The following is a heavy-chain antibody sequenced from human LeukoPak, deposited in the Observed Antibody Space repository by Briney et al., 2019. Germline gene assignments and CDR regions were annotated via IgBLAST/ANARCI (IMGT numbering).Heavy chain of an antibody. CDR3: ARGVPAAMVEYFQH. Sequence: GGSLRLSCAASRFTLSDYYMSWIRQAPGKGLEWVSYISSSSSYTNYADSVKGRFTISRDNAKNSLYLQMNSLRAEDTAVYYCARGVPAAMVEYFQHWGQGTLVTVSS. CDR2: ISSSSSYT. D-gene: IGHD2-2*01. J-gene: IGHJ1*01. CDR1: RFTLSDYY. V-gene: IGHV3-11*06.